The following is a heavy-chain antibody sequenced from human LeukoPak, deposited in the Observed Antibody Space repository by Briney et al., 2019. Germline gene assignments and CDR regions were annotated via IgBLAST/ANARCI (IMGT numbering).Heavy chain of an antibody. D-gene: IGHD3-10*01. V-gene: IGHV4-30-4*08. CDR2: IYYSGST. J-gene: IGHJ6*03. Sequence: SETLSLTCTVSGGSISSGDYYWSWIRQPPGKGLERIGYIYYSGSTYYNPSLKSRVTISVDTSKNQFSLKLSSVTAADTAVYYCARDVPGAMVRGVVIYYYYMDVWGKGTTVTVSS. CDR3: ARDVPGAMVRGVVIYYYYMDV. CDR1: GGSISSGDYY.